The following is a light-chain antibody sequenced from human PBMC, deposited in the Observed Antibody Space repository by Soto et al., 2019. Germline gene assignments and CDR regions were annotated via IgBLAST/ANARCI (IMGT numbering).Light chain of an antibody. J-gene: IGKJ1*01. CDR3: QQYNTCSWT. CDR2: AAS. V-gene: IGKV1-17*01. Sequence: DIQMTQPPSTLSASVGDRFTITCRASQDIRNDLGWYQQKPGKAPKLLIYAASSLQTGVPSRFSGSGSGTEFTLTISSLHPEDFATYYCQQYNTCSWTFGQGTKVDIK. CDR1: QDIRND.